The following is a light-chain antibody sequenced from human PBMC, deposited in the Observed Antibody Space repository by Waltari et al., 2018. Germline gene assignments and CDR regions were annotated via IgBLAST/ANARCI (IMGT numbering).Light chain of an antibody. CDR1: RNNVGNQG. CDR2: RSD. V-gene: IGLV10-54*04. Sequence: QAGLTQPPSVSRALGQTATLTCAGNRNNVGNQGVAWLQQHQGHPPKLLSYRSDNRPSGISERFSASRSGNTASLTITGLQADHEADYYCSAWDSDLVAVVFGGGTKLTVL. CDR3: SAWDSDLVAVV. J-gene: IGLJ3*02.